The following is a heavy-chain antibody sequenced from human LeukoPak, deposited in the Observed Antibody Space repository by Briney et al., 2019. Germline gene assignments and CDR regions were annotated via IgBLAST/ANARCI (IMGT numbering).Heavy chain of an antibody. V-gene: IGHV3-23*01. CDR3: AKGKVNHLGALDF. CDR1: GFSFSSYA. Sequence: GGSLRLSCAASGFSFSSYAMSWVRQAPGKGLEWVSSVSESGDGTYYADSVMGRFIISRDNSRKTFHLQIGSLRADDTAIYYCAKGKVNHLGALDFWGQGTLVTVSS. J-gene: IGHJ4*02. D-gene: IGHD1-26*01. CDR2: VSESGDGT.